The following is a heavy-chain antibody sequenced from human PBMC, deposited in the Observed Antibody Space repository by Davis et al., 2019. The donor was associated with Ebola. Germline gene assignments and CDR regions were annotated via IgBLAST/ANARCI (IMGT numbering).Heavy chain of an antibody. Sequence: ASVKVSCKASGYTFTSYGISWVRQAPGQGLEWMGWISAYNGNTNYAQKLQGRVTMTTDTSTSTAYMELRSLRSDDTAVYYCARNITMIVVAGGWFDPWGQGTLVTVSS. CDR2: ISAYNGNT. V-gene: IGHV1-18*01. J-gene: IGHJ5*02. D-gene: IGHD3-22*01. CDR3: ARNITMIVVAGGWFDP. CDR1: GYTFTSYG.